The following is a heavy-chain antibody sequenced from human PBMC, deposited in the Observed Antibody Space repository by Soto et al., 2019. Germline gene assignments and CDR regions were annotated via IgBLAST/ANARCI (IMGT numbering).Heavy chain of an antibody. D-gene: IGHD4-17*01. J-gene: IGHJ6*02. CDR3: ARHTATGSVTTLYGLDV. Sequence: PSETLSLTCSVSGASVSHGYWSWIRQPPGKGLEWIGFMYFGGSTNYNPSLKSRVTISVDTSKNQFSLRLSSVTAADTAVYYCARHTATGSVTTLYGLDVWGQGTTVTVSS. V-gene: IGHV4-59*08. CDR2: MYFGGST. CDR1: GASVSHGY.